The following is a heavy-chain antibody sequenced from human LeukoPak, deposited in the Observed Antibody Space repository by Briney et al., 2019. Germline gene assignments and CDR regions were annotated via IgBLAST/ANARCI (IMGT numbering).Heavy chain of an antibody. D-gene: IGHD6-13*01. Sequence: ASVKVSCKASGHTLTGYYMHWARQAPGQGLEWMGWMSYNSGGTNYAQNFQGRVTMTRDTSINTTYMEVITLRSDDTAVYYCTTSTGYSTTWGAFDIWGQGTMVTVSS. J-gene: IGHJ3*02. CDR1: GHTLTGYY. V-gene: IGHV1-2*02. CDR2: MSYNSGGT. CDR3: TTSTGYSTTWGAFDI.